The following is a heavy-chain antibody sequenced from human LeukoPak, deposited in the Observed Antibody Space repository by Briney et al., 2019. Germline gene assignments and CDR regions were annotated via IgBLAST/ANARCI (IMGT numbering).Heavy chain of an antibody. CDR3: ARAHYAAGSPIDY. V-gene: IGHV4-39*01. CDR1: GASINSSSYY. J-gene: IGHJ4*02. CDR2: IYYSGST. Sequence: SETLSLTCTVSGASINSSSYYWGWIRQPPGKGLEWIGNIYYSGSTYYDPSLKSRVTISVDTSKHQFSLKLWSVTAADTAIYYCARAHYAAGSPIDYWGQGTLVTVSS. D-gene: IGHD3-10*01.